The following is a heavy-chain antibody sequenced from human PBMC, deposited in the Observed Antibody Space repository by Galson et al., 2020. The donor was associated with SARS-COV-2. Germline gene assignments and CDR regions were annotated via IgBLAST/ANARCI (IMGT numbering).Heavy chain of an antibody. V-gene: IGHV3-33*01. D-gene: IGHD5-12*01. Sequence: GESLKISCAASGFTFSSYGMHWVRQAPGKGLEWVAVIWYDGSNKYYADSVKGRFTISRDNSKNTLYLQMNSLRAEDTAVYYCARDPRYAYYFDYWGQGTLVTVSS. CDR2: IWYDGSNK. CDR3: ARDPRYAYYFDY. J-gene: IGHJ4*02. CDR1: GFTFSSYG.